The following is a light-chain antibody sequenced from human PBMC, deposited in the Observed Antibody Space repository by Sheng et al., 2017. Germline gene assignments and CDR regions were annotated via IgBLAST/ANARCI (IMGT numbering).Light chain of an antibody. CDR3: QQRRSWPLT. V-gene: IGKV3-11*01. CDR2: DAS. J-gene: IGKJ4*01. CDR1: QSVSSK. Sequence: EIVLTQSPVTLSLSPGERATLSCRASQSVSSKLAWYQQKPGQPPRLVIYDASNRVTGIPARFSGSGSGTDFTLTISSLEPEDFAVYSCQQRRSWPLTFGGGTKVEIK.